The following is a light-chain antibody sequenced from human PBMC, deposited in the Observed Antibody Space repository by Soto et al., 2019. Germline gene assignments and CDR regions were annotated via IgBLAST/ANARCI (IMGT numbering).Light chain of an antibody. CDR1: SSDIGTYDH. V-gene: IGLV2-14*01. J-gene: IGLJ1*01. CDR3: ISNTVSRSYV. Sequence: QSALTQPASVSGSPGQSITISCSGTSSDIGTYDHVAWFQQFPGKTPKLMIYSVSNRPSGVSYRFSGSKSGNTASLTISGLQAEDEANYNCISNTVSRSYVFGPGTKVTAL. CDR2: SVS.